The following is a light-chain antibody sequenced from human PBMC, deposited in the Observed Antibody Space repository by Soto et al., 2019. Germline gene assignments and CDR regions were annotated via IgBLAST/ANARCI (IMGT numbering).Light chain of an antibody. CDR2: SYN. CDR1: SSNIGSNT. J-gene: IGLJ1*01. V-gene: IGLV1-44*01. CDR3: AAWDDSLSGYV. Sequence: QSVLTQPTSASGTPGQRVTLSCSGSSSNIGSNTVNWYQQLPGTAPKLLIYSYNQRPSGVPDRFSDSKSGTSASLAISGLQSEDEADYYCAAWDDSLSGYVFGTGTKLTVL.